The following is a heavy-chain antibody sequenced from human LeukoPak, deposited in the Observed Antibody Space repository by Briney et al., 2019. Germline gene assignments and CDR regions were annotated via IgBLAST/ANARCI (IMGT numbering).Heavy chain of an antibody. D-gene: IGHD6-19*01. V-gene: IGHV3-23*01. CDR3: AKATIEQWLVKVDSFDS. J-gene: IGHJ4*02. CDR1: GFTFNTYA. CDR2: ISGGGDTT. Sequence: RPGGSLRLSCAASGFTFNTYAMIWVRQAPGKGLEWVSSISGGGDTTNYADSVKGRFTISRDDSKNTLYLQMNSLRGEDTARYYCAKATIEQWLVKVDSFDSWGQGTLVSVSS.